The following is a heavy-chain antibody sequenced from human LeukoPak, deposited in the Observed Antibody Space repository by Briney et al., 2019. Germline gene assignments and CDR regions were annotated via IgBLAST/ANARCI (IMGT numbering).Heavy chain of an antibody. Sequence: SQTLSLTCTVSGGSISSGDYYWSWIRQPPGKGLEWIGYIYYSGSTYYHPSLKSRVTISVDTSKNQFSLKLSSVTAADTAVYYCARGGRKLGATTGDYYYYMDVWGKGTTVTVSS. D-gene: IGHD1-26*01. V-gene: IGHV4-30-4*08. CDR2: IYYSGST. CDR3: ARGGRKLGATTGDYYYYMDV. J-gene: IGHJ6*03. CDR1: GGSISSGDYY.